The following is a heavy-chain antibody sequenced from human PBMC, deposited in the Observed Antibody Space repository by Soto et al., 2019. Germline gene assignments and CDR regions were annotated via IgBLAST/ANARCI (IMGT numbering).Heavy chain of an antibody. V-gene: IGHV3-23*01. Sequence: EVQLLESGGGLVQPGGSLRLSCAASGFTFSSYAMSWVRQAPGKGLEWVSAISGSGGSTYYADSVKGRFTISRDNSKNTLYLQMNSLRAEDTAVYYCTKDLRLWYDFWSGYPYYYYGMDVWGQGTTVTVSS. CDR3: TKDLRLWYDFWSGYPYYYYGMDV. D-gene: IGHD3-3*01. CDR2: ISGSGGST. CDR1: GFTFSSYA. J-gene: IGHJ6*02.